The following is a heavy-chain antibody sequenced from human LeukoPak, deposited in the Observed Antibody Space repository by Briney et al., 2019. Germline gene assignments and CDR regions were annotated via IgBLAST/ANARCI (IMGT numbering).Heavy chain of an antibody. V-gene: IGHV3-74*01. Sequence: QPGGSLRLSCAASGFSFSDYRMHWVRQAPVKGLVWVSRIKSDGFSTTYADSVKGRFTISRDNARNTLYLQMNSLRAEDTALYYCARDLTDYGAFDYWGQGTLVTVSS. D-gene: IGHD4-17*01. CDR2: IKSDGFST. J-gene: IGHJ4*02. CDR1: GFSFSDYR. CDR3: ARDLTDYGAFDY.